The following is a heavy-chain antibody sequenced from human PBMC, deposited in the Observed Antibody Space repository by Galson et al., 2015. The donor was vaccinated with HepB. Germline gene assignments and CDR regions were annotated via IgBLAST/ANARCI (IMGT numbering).Heavy chain of an antibody. CDR2: IRSKAYGGTT. V-gene: IGHV3-49*04. D-gene: IGHD6-13*01. CDR1: GFTFGDYA. J-gene: IGHJ1*01. CDR3: TRRAAAGTGYFQH. Sequence: SLRLSCAASGFTFGDYAMSWVRQAPGKGLEWVGFIRSKAYGGTTEYAASVKGRFTISRDDSKSIAYLQMNSLKTEDTAVYYCTRRAAAGTGYFQHWGQGTLVTVSS.